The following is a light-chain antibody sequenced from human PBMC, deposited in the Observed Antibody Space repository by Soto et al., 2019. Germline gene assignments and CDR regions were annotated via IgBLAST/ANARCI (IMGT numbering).Light chain of an antibody. Sequence: GMTQPASVSGSPGQSVNISCTGSSSNIGAGYDVHWYQQLPGTAPKLLIYANGNRPSGVPDRFSGSKSGTSASLAITGLQAEDEADYYCQSYDRSLSGYVLGTGP. V-gene: IGLV1-40*01. CDR2: ANG. CDR3: QSYDRSLSGYV. CDR1: SSNIGAGYD. J-gene: IGLJ1*01.